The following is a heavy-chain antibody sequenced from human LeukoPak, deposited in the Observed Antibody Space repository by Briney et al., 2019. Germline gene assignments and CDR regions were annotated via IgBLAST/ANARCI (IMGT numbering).Heavy chain of an antibody. Sequence: GGSLRLSCAASGFTLSSYWMHWVRQAPGKGLVWVSRINSDGSSTSYADSVKGRFTISRDNAKNTLYLQMNSLRAEDTAVYYCASEGLRLGELSHDYWGQGTLVTVSS. CDR3: ASEGLRLGELSHDY. V-gene: IGHV3-74*01. D-gene: IGHD3-16*02. CDR2: INSDGSST. J-gene: IGHJ4*02. CDR1: GFTLSSYW.